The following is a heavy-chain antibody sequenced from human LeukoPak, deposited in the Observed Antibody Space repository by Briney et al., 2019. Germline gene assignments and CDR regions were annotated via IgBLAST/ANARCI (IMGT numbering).Heavy chain of an antibody. Sequence: GESLKISCKGSGYSFTNYWIGWVRQMPGKGLEWMGIIYPGDSDIRYSPSFQGQVTTSADKSITTAYLQWSSLKASDTAMYYCSRRGSSSSLEDYWGQGTLVTVSS. D-gene: IGHD6-6*01. J-gene: IGHJ4*02. CDR1: GYSFTNYW. V-gene: IGHV5-51*01. CDR2: IYPGDSDI. CDR3: SRRGSSSSLEDY.